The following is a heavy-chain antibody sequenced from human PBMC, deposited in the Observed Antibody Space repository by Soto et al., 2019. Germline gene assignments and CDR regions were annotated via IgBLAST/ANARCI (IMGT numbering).Heavy chain of an antibody. J-gene: IGHJ6*02. Sequence: ASVKVSCKASGGTFSSYAISWVRQAPGQGLEWMGGIIPIFGTANYAQKFQGRVTITADESTSPAYMELSSLRSEDTAVYYCARGPYVAAAANVGNYYYYGMDVWGQGTTVTVSS. CDR2: IIPIFGTA. CDR3: ARGPYVAAAANVGNYYYYGMDV. D-gene: IGHD6-13*01. V-gene: IGHV1-69*13. CDR1: GGTFSSYA.